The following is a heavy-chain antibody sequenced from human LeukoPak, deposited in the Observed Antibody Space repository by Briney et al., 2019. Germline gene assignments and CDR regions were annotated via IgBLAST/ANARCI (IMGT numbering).Heavy chain of an antibody. V-gene: IGHV3-48*02. CDR3: ARDPLNDYGANPGY. D-gene: IGHD4-23*01. CDR2: ISSSSSTI. CDR1: GFTFSSYS. Sequence: GGPLRLSCAASGFTFSSYSMNWVRQAPGKGLELVSYISSSSSTIYYADSVKGRFTISRDNAKNSLYLQMNSLRDEDTAVYHCARDPLNDYGANPGYWGQGTLVTVSS. J-gene: IGHJ4*02.